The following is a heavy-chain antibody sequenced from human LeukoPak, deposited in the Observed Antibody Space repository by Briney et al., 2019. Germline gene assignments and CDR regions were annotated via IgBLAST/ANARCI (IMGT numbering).Heavy chain of an antibody. D-gene: IGHD5-18*01. CDR2: INPNSGGT. CDR3: ARALDTAMVFDY. CDR1: GYTFTSYY. V-gene: IGHV1-2*02. Sequence: ASVKVSCKASGYTFTSYYMHWVRQAPGQGLEWMGWINPNSGGTNYAQKFQGRVTMTRDTSISTAYMELSRLRSDDTAVYYCARALDTAMVFDYWGQGTLVTVSS. J-gene: IGHJ4*02.